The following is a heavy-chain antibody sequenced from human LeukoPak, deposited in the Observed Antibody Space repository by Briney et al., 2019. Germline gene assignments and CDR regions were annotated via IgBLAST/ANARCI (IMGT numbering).Heavy chain of an antibody. Sequence: ASVKVSCKASGYTFTSYYMHWVRQAPGQGLEWMGIINPSGGSTSYAQKFQGRVTVTRDTSTSTVYMELSSLRSEDTAVYYCASRGYSYGYHFDYWGQGTLVTVSS. CDR2: INPSGGST. CDR3: ASRGYSYGYHFDY. D-gene: IGHD5-18*01. CDR1: GYTFTSYY. J-gene: IGHJ4*02. V-gene: IGHV1-46*03.